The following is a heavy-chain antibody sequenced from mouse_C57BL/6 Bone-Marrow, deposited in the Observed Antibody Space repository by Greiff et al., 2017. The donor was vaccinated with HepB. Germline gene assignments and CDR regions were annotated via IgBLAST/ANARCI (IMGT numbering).Heavy chain of an antibody. CDR1: GYSFTDYN. D-gene: IGHD1-1*01. J-gene: IGHJ4*01. Sequence: EVKLMESGPELVKPGASVKISCKASGYSFTDYNMNWVKQSNGKSLEWIGVINPNYGTTSYNQKFKGKATLTVDQSSSTAYMQLNSLTSEDSAVYYCASLYYYGSSSYAMDYWGQGTSVTVSS. CDR3: ASLYYYGSSSYAMDY. CDR2: INPNYGTT. V-gene: IGHV1-39*01.